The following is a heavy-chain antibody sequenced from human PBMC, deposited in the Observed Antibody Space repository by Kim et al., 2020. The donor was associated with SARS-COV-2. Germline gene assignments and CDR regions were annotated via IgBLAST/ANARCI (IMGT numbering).Heavy chain of an antibody. J-gene: IGHJ6*01. CDR2: ICYNRSKK. D-gene: IGHD5-12*01. Sequence: GGSLRLSCAASGFTFSNYGMHWIRQAPGKGLEWVAFICYNRSKKQYLDSLKGRFTVSRDYSKNTLYLQMNSLTAEDTAVYYCAKQGYIFELNTYYGMYLW. CDR3: AKQGYIFELNTYYGMYL. CDR1: GFTFSNYG. V-gene: IGHV3-30*02.